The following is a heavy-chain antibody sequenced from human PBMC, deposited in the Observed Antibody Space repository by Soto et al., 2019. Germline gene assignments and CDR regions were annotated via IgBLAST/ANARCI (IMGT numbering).Heavy chain of an antibody. CDR2: MNPNSGNT. J-gene: IGHJ3*02. CDR1: GYTFTSYD. CDR3: ARDGSSRDSSGYHDAFDI. Sequence: GASVKVSCKASGYTFTSYDINWVRQATGQGLEWMGWMNPNSGNTNYAQKLQGRVTMTTDTSTSTAYMELRSLRSDDTAVYYCARDGSSRDSSGYHDAFDIWGQGTMVTVSS. V-gene: IGHV1-8*01. D-gene: IGHD3-22*01.